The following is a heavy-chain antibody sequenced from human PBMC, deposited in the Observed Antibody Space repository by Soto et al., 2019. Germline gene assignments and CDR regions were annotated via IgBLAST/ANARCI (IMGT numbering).Heavy chain of an antibody. Sequence: EVQLVQSGGGLVQPGGSLRLSCTASGLMFSTYGFYWVRQAPGKGLEWVSSIVGSGERSFYADSVKGRFTISRDNSNNTLYLQMISLRVEDTAIYYCAKGGAFDYWGQGTLVSVS. CDR3: AKGGAFDY. J-gene: IGHJ4*02. CDR1: GLMFSTYG. D-gene: IGHD1-26*01. V-gene: IGHV3-23*04. CDR2: IVGSGERS.